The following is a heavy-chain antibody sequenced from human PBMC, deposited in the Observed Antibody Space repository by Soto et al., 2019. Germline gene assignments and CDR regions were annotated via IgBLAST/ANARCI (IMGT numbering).Heavy chain of an antibody. CDR3: ARGNRPYESFDY. V-gene: IGHV4-30-4*01. CDR2: IYYSGST. D-gene: IGHD3-3*01. J-gene: IGHJ4*02. CDR1: GDSIRSGYYY. Sequence: SETLSLTCTVSGDSIRSGYYYWSWIRQPPGKGLEWIGYIYYSGSTYYNPSLKSRVGISIDTSKNQFSLSLSSVTAADTAVYYCARGNRPYESFDYWGQGTLVTVSS.